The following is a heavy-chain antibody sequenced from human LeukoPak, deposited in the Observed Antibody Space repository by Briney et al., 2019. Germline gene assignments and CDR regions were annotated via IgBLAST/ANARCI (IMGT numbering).Heavy chain of an antibody. J-gene: IGHJ6*02. D-gene: IGHD2-2*02. V-gene: IGHV3-21*01. Sequence: GGSLRLSCAASGFTFSSYAMSWVRQAPGKGLEWVSSISSSSSYIYYADSVKGRFTISRDNAKNSLYLQMNSLRAEDTAVYYCCQLLYGYYYYGMDVWGQGTTVTVSS. CDR3: CQLLYGYYYYGMDV. CDR2: ISSSSSYI. CDR1: GFTFSSYA.